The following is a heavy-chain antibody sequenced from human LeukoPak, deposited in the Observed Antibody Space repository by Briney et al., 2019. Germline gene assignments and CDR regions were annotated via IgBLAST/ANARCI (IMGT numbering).Heavy chain of an antibody. J-gene: IGHJ4*02. CDR3: ARDEMYYYDSSGYYGVDY. D-gene: IGHD3-22*01. Sequence: ASVKVSCKASGYTFTGYYMHWVRQAPGQGLEWMGWINPNSGATNYAQKFQGRVTMTRDTSISTAYMELSRLRSDDTAVYHCARDEMYYYDSSGYYGVDYWGQGTLVTVSS. V-gene: IGHV1-2*02. CDR2: INPNSGAT. CDR1: GYTFTGYY.